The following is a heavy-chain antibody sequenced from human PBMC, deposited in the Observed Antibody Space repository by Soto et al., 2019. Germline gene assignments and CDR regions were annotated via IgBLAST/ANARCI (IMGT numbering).Heavy chain of an antibody. CDR3: ARGGSSDWSAP. CDR1: GYTFTSYC. V-gene: IGHV1-3*01. D-gene: IGHD6-6*01. J-gene: IGHJ5*02. CDR2: INAANGDT. Sequence: GASVKVSWKASGYTFTSYCIHWVHQAHGQRLEWMGWINAANGDTKYSPKFQGRVTMTRDTSISTAYMELSRLRSDDTAVYYCARGGSSDWSAPWGQGTLVIVSS.